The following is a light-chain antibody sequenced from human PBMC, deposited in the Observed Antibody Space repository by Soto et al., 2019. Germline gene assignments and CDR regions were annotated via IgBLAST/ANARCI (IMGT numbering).Light chain of an antibody. Sequence: QSALTQPASVSGSPGQSITISCAGSIGDVGGYDYVSWYQQHPGKAPKLIIHEVSNRPPGVSNRFSGSKSGITASLTISGLQAEDEADYYCSSYTRSNTLEYVFGTGTK. CDR1: IGDVGGYDY. CDR3: SSYTRSNTLEYV. J-gene: IGLJ1*01. CDR2: EVS. V-gene: IGLV2-14*01.